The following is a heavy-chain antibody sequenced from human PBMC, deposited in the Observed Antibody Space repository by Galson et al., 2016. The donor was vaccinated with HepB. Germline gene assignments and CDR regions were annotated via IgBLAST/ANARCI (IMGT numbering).Heavy chain of an antibody. CDR2: IYYSGST. CDR1: GGSFSSGDYY. D-gene: IGHD6-13*01. V-gene: IGHV4-30-4*01. J-gene: IGHJ4*02. Sequence: LSLTCTVSGGSFSSGDYYWSWIRQPPGKGLEWIGYIYYSGSTYYNPSLKSRVTISVDTSKNQFSLKLSSVTAADTAVYYCAREGIAAAETAYFDSWGQGTLVTVSS. CDR3: AREGIAAAETAYFDS.